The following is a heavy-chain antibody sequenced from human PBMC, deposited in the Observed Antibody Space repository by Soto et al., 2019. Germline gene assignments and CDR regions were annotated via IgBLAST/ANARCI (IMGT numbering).Heavy chain of an antibody. D-gene: IGHD6-6*01. Sequence: SETLSLTCTVCGGSISSCYWSGIRQPPGKGLEWIEHNYYTGNTNYNHYLENPVTQSVHTCKNQLSLKLSSVTAADTAVYYCARSYSSSSLPKPWGQGNLVTVSS. J-gene: IGHJ5*02. V-gene: IGHV4-59*01. CDR1: GGSISSCY. CDR2: NYYTGNT. CDR3: ARSYSSSSLPKP.